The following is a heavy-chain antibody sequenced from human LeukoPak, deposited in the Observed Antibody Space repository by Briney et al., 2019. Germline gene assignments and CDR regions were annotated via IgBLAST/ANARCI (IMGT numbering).Heavy chain of an antibody. J-gene: IGHJ4*02. D-gene: IGHD1-7*01. V-gene: IGHV3-21*01. CDR3: AREGGITGTTVDY. Sequence: GGSLRLSCAASGFTFSSYSMNWVRQAPGKGLEWVSSISSSSSYIYYADSVKGRFTISRDNAKNSLYLQMNSLRAEDTAVYYCAREGGITGTTVDYWGQGTLVTVSS. CDR2: ISSSSSYI. CDR1: GFTFSSYS.